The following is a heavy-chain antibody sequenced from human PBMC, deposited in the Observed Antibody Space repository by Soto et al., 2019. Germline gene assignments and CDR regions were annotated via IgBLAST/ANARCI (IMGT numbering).Heavy chain of an antibody. J-gene: IGHJ6*02. CDR2: IYPGDSDT. CDR3: ATPPRDRYSYYYGMDV. D-gene: IGHD5-12*01. V-gene: IGHV5-51*01. CDR1: GYSFTSYW. Sequence: GESLKISCKGSGYSFTSYWIGWVRQMPGKGLEWMGIIYPGDSDTRYSPSFQGRVTITADTSTSTAYMELSSLRSEDTAVYYCATPPRDRYSYYYGMDVWGQGTTVTVSS.